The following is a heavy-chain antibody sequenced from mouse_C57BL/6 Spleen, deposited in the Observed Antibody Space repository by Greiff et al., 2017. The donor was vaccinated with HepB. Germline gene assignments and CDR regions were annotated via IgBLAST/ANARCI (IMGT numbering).Heavy chain of an antibody. CDR3: AGFITTAPGYWYFDV. CDR2: IDPNSGGT. V-gene: IGHV1-72*01. CDR1: GYTFTSYW. Sequence: VQLVESGAELVKPGASVKLSCKASGYTFTSYWMHWVKQRPGRGLEWIGRIDPNSGGTKYNEKFKSKATLTVDKPSSTAYMQLSSLTSEDSAVYYCAGFITTAPGYWYFDVWGTGTTVTVSS. D-gene: IGHD1-1*01. J-gene: IGHJ1*03.